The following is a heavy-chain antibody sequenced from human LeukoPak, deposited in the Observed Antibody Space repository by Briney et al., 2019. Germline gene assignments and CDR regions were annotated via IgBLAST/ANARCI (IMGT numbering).Heavy chain of an antibody. CDR2: ISDRGKT. D-gene: IGHD3-3*01. J-gene: IGHJ3*02. V-gene: IGHV3-23*01. CDR3: AKLPTIFGVADSFDI. Sequence: GGSLRLSCVASGITFSSYDMSWVRQAPGKGLEWISAISDRGKTDYADSVKGRFTIPRDNSKNTLYLQLSSLRADDTAIYYCAKLPTIFGVADSFDIWGQGTLVTVSS. CDR1: GITFSSYD.